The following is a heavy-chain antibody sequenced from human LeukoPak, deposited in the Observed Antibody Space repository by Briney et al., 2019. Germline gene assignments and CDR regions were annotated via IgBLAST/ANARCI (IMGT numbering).Heavy chain of an antibody. CDR3: AKVRSPPDYGDYENEDYYYYYGMDV. CDR2: IYSGGST. D-gene: IGHD4-17*01. Sequence: GGSLRLSCAASGFTVSSNYMSWVRQAPGKGLEWVSVIYSGGSTYYADSVKGRFTISRDNSKNTLYLQMNSLRAEDTAVYYCAKVRSPPDYGDYENEDYYYYYGMDVWGQGTTVTVSS. J-gene: IGHJ6*02. V-gene: IGHV3-66*01. CDR1: GFTVSSNY.